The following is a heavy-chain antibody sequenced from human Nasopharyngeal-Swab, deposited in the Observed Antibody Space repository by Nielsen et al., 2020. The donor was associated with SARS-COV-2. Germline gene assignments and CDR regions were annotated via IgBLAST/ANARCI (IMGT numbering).Heavy chain of an antibody. CDR3: AKTPGGTPGGDAFDI. J-gene: IGHJ3*02. Sequence: GESLKISCAASGFTFSSYWMHWVRQAPGKGLEWVSAISGSGGSTYYADSVKGRFTISRDNSKNTLYLQMNSLRAEDTAVYYCAKTPGGTPGGDAFDIWGQGTMVTVSS. D-gene: IGHD4-23*01. CDR2: ISGSGGST. CDR1: GFTFSSYW. V-gene: IGHV3-23*01.